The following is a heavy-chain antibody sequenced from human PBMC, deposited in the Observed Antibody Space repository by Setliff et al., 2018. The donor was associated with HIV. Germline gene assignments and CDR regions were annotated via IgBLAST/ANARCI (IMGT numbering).Heavy chain of an antibody. Sequence: ASVKVSCKASGYTFTSYGISWVRQAPGQGLEWMGWISVYNGNTKYAQKVQGRVTMTTDTSTSTAYMDLRSLRSDDTAVYYCAGGLVSQKVPFDPWGQGTLVTVSS. V-gene: IGHV1-18*01. D-gene: IGHD1-1*01. J-gene: IGHJ5*02. CDR3: AGGLVSQKVPFDP. CDR2: ISVYNGNT. CDR1: GYTFTSYG.